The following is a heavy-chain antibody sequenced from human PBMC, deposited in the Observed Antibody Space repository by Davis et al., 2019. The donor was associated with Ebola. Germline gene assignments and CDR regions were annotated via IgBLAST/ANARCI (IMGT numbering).Heavy chain of an antibody. CDR3: ARRGYYDFWSGFPFDY. V-gene: IGHV5-51*01. Sequence: KVSCKASEYSFTNYWIGWVRQMPGKGLEWMGIIYPGDSDTRYSPSFQGQVTISADKSITTAYLQWSSLKASDTAIYYCARRGYYDFWSGFPFDYWGQGTQVTVSS. J-gene: IGHJ4*02. D-gene: IGHD3-3*01. CDR1: EYSFTNYW. CDR2: IYPGDSDT.